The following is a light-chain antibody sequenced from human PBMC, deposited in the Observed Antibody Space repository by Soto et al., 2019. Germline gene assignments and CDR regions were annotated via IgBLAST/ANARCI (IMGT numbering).Light chain of an antibody. CDR1: QSISSW. V-gene: IGKV1-5*03. CDR2: KMS. Sequence: DIQMTQSPSTLSASVGDRVTITCRASQSISSWLAWYQQKPGKAPKLLIYKMSTLENGVPSRFSGSGSGTDFTLTISILQPDDFATYYCQQYNSFLTFGPGTKVDIK. J-gene: IGKJ3*01. CDR3: QQYNSFLT.